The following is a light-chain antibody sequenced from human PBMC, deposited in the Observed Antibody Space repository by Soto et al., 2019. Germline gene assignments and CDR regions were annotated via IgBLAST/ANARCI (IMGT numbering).Light chain of an antibody. Sequence: DIQMTQSPSTLSASVGDRVTITCRASQSVSDWLAWYQQKPGKTPKLLIYKASSLASGVPSRFSGFGSGTEFTLAISSLQLEDFASYYCQQYDSYSRPTFGGGTKVEIK. CDR3: QQYDSYSRPT. J-gene: IGKJ4*01. CDR2: KAS. V-gene: IGKV1-5*03. CDR1: QSVSDW.